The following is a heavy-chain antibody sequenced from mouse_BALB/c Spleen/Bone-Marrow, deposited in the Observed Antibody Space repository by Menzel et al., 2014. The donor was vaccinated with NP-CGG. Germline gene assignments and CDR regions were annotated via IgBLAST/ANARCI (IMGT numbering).Heavy chain of an antibody. CDR3: ASNWDYAMDY. V-gene: IGHV2-2*02. Sequence: VMLVESGPGLVQPSQSLSITCTVSGFSLTSYGVHWVRQSPGKGLEWLGVIWSGGSTDYNAAFISRLSISKDNSKSQVFFKMNSLQANDTDIYYCASNWDYAMDYWGQGTSVTVSS. J-gene: IGHJ4*01. CDR1: GFSLTSYG. CDR2: IWSGGST. D-gene: IGHD4-1*01.